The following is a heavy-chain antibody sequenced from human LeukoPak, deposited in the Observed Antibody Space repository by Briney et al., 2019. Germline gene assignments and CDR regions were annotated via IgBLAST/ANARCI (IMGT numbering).Heavy chain of an antibody. J-gene: IGHJ4*02. CDR3: AKEHYYDSSGYYPSFDY. V-gene: IGHV3-30*18. Sequence: GGSLRLSCAASGFTFSSYGMHWVGQAPGKGLEWVAVISYDGSNKYYADSVKGRFTISRDNSKNTLYLQMNSLRAEDTAVYYCAKEHYYDSSGYYPSFDYWGQGTLVTVSS. D-gene: IGHD3-22*01. CDR1: GFTFSSYG. CDR2: ISYDGSNK.